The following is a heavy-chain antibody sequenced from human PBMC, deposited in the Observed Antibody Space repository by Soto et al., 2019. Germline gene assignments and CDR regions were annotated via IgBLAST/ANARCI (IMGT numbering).Heavy chain of an antibody. CDR3: ARGDATIPGDY. J-gene: IGHJ4*02. V-gene: IGHV3-33*01. CDR1: GFTFSSYG. CDR2: IWYDGSNK. Sequence: GGSLRLSCAASGFTFSSYGMHWGRQAPGKGLEWVAVIWYDGSNKYYADSVKGRFTISRDNSKNTLYLQMNSLRAEDTAVYYCARGDATIPGDYWGQGTLVTVSS. D-gene: IGHD5-12*01.